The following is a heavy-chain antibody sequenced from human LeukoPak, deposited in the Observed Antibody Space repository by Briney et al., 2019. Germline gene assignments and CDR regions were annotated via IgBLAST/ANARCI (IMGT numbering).Heavy chain of an antibody. CDR3: ARDLSYGRLSVDF. Sequence: ASVKVSCKASGYTFTGYYIHWVRQAPGQGLEWMGWINPNSGDTNYAQKFQGRVTMTRDTSISTAYMELSRPRSDDTAVYYCARDLSYGRLSVDFWGQGTLVTVSS. CDR2: INPNSGDT. V-gene: IGHV1-2*02. J-gene: IGHJ4*02. CDR1: GYTFTGYY. D-gene: IGHD5-18*01.